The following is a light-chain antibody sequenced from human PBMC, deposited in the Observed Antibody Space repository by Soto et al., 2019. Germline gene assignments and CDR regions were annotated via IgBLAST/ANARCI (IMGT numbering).Light chain of an antibody. J-gene: IGKJ2*01. CDR3: QQSYIMSEGYT. Sequence: DIQVTQSPSSLSASAGDRVTITCRASQSISNHLNWYQQKPGKAPKLLIYAASTLQSGVPSRFSGSGSGTDFTLTITSLQPEDFAIYYCQQSYIMSEGYTFGQGTKLEIK. V-gene: IGKV1-39*01. CDR2: AAS. CDR1: QSISNH.